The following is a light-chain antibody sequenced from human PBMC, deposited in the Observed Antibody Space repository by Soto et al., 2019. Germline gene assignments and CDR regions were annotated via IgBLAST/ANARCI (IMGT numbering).Light chain of an antibody. Sequence: QPVLTQPPSASGSPGQSVTISCTGTSSDVGGYNYVSWYQQHPGKAPKLMIYEVSKRPSGVPDRFSGSKSGNTASLTVSGLQAEDEADYYCSLFWVFGTGTKVTVL. J-gene: IGLJ1*01. CDR2: EVS. CDR3: SLFWV. CDR1: SSDVGGYNY. V-gene: IGLV2-8*01.